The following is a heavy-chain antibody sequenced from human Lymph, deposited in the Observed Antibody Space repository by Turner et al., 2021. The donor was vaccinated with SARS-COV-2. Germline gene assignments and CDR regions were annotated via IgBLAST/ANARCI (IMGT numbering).Heavy chain of an antibody. V-gene: IGHV3-33*01. CDR3: AREESSNGMDV. Sequence: QVQLVESGCGVVQPGRSLRLSCAESGFTFSSYAMQWVRQAPGKGLEWVAVIWYDGSNKYYADSVKGRFTISRDNSKNTLYLQMKSLRAEDTAVYYCAREESSNGMDVWGQGTTVTVSS. CDR1: GFTFSSYA. CDR2: IWYDGSNK. D-gene: IGHD6-13*01. J-gene: IGHJ6*02.